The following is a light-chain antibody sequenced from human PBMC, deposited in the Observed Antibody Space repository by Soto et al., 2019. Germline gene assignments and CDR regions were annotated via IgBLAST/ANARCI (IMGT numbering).Light chain of an antibody. J-gene: IGKJ4*01. CDR2: DAS. CDR1: QSVSSY. Sequence: EIVLTQSPVTLSLSPGERPTLSCRASQSVSSYLVWYQQKPGQAPRLLIYDASNRATGMPARFSGSGSGTDFTLTISSLEPDDFAVYYCQPLSNCQITFGGGTKVEIK. V-gene: IGKV3-11*01. CDR3: QPLSNCQIT.